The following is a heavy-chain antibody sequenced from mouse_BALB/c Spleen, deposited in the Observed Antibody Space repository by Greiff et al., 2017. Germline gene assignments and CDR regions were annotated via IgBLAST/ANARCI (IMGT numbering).Heavy chain of an antibody. V-gene: IGHV1S81*02. Sequence: VQLVESGAELVKPGASVKLSCKASGYTFTSYYMYWVKQRPGQGLEWIGEINPSNGGTNFNEKFKSKATLTVDKSSSTAYMQLSSLTSEDSAVYYCTRIREYDSAWFAYWGQGTLVTVSA. J-gene: IGHJ3*01. CDR1: GYTFTSYY. CDR2: INPSNGGT. D-gene: IGHD2-4*01. CDR3: TRIREYDSAWFAY.